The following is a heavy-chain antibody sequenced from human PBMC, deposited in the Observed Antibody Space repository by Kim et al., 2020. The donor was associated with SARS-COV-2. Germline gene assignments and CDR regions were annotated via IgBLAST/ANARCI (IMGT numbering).Heavy chain of an antibody. CDR2: IGIKASNYAT. Sequence: GGSLRLSCAVSGFTFSGSAMYWVRQASGRGLEWVGRIGIKASNYATSYAASVKDRFTISRDDSKNTAYLQMNSLKTEDTAVYYCATAWEHSRWGPGTTVT. D-gene: IGHD6-6*01. CDR3: ATAWEHSR. J-gene: IGHJ6*02. CDR1: GFTFSGSA. V-gene: IGHV3-73*01.